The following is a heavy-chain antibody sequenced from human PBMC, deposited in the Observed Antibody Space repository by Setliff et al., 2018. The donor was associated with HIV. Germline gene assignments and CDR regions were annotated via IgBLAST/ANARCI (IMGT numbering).Heavy chain of an antibody. CDR2: VSHRGTT. Sequence: SETLSLTCAVSGDSISGGYYWAWIRQAPGKGLEWVGSVSHRGTTYYKSSLKSRVTIAADTPKNQVSLNLRAVTAADTAVYYCARYGGNSFWFDPWGQGTLVTVSS. D-gene: IGHD2-21*01. J-gene: IGHJ5*02. CDR3: ARYGGNSFWFDP. V-gene: IGHV4-38-2*01. CDR1: GDSISGGYY.